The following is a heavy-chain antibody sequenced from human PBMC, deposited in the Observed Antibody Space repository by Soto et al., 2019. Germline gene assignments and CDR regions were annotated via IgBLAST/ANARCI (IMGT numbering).Heavy chain of an antibody. D-gene: IGHD6-19*01. Sequence: SETLSLTCAVSGGSISSSNWRSWVRQPPGKGLEWIGEIYHSGSTNYNPSLKSRVTISVDKSKNQFSLKLSSVTAADTAVYYCARGARAGSGFKTRWFDPRGQGTQVTVSS. CDR2: IYHSGST. CDR1: GGSISSSNW. CDR3: ARGARAGSGFKTRWFDP. V-gene: IGHV4-4*02. J-gene: IGHJ5*02.